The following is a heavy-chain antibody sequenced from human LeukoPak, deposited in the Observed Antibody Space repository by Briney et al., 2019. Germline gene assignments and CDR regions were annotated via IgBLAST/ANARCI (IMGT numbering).Heavy chain of an antibody. V-gene: IGHV3-30*03. J-gene: IGHJ5*02. CDR3: ARESKEWLRLENWFDP. Sequence: QPGGSLRLSCAASGFTFSSYGMHWVRQAPGKGLEWVAVISYDGSNKYYADSVKGRFTISRDNSKNTLYLQMNSLRAEDTAVYYCARESKEWLRLENWFDPWGQGTLVTVSS. CDR2: ISYDGSNK. D-gene: IGHD5-12*01. CDR1: GFTFSSYG.